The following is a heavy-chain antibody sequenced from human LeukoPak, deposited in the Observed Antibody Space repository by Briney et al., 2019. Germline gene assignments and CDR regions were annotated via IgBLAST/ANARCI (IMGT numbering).Heavy chain of an antibody. CDR3: ARRGKLNWFDP. J-gene: IGHJ5*02. V-gene: IGHV1-8*01. CDR2: MNPNSGNT. Sequence: GASVKVSCKASGYTFTSYDINWVRQATGQGLEWMGWMNPNSGNTGHAQKFQGRVTMTRNTSISTAYMELSSQRSEDTAVYYCARRGKLNWFDPWGQGTLVTVSS. CDR1: GYTFTSYD. D-gene: IGHD3-16*01.